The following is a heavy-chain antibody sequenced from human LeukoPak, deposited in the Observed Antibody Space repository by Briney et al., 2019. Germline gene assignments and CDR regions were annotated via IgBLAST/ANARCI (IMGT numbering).Heavy chain of an antibody. CDR1: GGSISSSSYY. D-gene: IGHD3-22*01. J-gene: IGHJ4*02. V-gene: IGHV4-39*07. CDR2: INHSGST. Sequence: SETLSLTCTVSGGSISSSSYYWGWIRQPPGKGLEWIGEINHSGSTNYNPSLKSRVTISVDTSKNQFSLKLSSVTAADTAVYYCAGYDSSGPGASLYYFDYWGQGTLVTVSS. CDR3: AGYDSSGPGASLYYFDY.